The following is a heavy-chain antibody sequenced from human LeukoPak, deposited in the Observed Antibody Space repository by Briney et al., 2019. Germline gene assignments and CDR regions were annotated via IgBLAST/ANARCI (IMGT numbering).Heavy chain of an antibody. CDR2: ISGSGGSI. CDR3: AKQLGYCSDGSCYFPY. V-gene: IGHV3-23*01. Sequence: GGSLRLSCAASGFTFSSYAMSWVRQAPGKGLEWVSAISGSGGSIYYADSVQGRFTISRDNSKSTLCLQMNSLRAEDTAVYYCAKQLGYCSDGSCYFPYWGQGTLVTVSS. D-gene: IGHD2-15*01. J-gene: IGHJ4*02. CDR1: GFTFSSYA.